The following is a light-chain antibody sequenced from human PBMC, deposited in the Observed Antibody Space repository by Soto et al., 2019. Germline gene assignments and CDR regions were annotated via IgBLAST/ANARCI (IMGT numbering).Light chain of an antibody. Sequence: QSVLTQPPSASGTPGQRVTISCSGSSSNIGSNTVNWYQQLPGTAPKLLIYSNNQRPSGVPDRFSGSKSGTSASLAISGRQSEDEADYYCAAWDGSLSGVVFGGGTQLTVL. CDR3: AAWDGSLSGVV. CDR1: SSNIGSNT. V-gene: IGLV1-44*01. J-gene: IGLJ2*01. CDR2: SNN.